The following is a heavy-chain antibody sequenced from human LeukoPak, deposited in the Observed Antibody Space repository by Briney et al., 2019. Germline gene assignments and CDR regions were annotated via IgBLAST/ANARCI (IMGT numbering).Heavy chain of an antibody. V-gene: IGHV3-23*01. D-gene: IGHD3-9*01. CDR1: GFTFSSYA. Sequence: PGGSLRLSCAASGFTFSSYAMSWVRQAPGKGLEWVSVISGSGGSTYYADSVKGRFTISRDNSKNTVYLQMNSLRAEDTAAYYCAKANDWLQPYYFDYWGQGTLVTVSS. J-gene: IGHJ4*02. CDR3: AKANDWLQPYYFDY. CDR2: ISGSGGST.